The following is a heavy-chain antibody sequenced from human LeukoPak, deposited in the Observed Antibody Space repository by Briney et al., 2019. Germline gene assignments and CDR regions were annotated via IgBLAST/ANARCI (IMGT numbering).Heavy chain of an antibody. J-gene: IGHJ4*02. CDR3: ARDYN. CDR2: INPDGGET. V-gene: IGHV3-7*01. CDR1: GFTFDDYG. Sequence: GGSLRLSCAASGFTFDDYGMSWVRQAPGEGLEWVANINPDGGETYYVHSVKGRFTISRDNAKSSLYLQMNSLRAEDTAVYYCARDYNLGQGTLVTVSS.